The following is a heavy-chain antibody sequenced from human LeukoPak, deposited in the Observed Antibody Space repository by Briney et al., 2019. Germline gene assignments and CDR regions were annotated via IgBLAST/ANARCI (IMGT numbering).Heavy chain of an antibody. Sequence: GGSLRLSCAASGFTFSSYSMNWVRQAPGKGLEWVSYISSSSSTIYYADSVKGRFTISRDNAKSLLYLQMNSLRAEDTAVYYCARVDSLSASDYWGQGTLVTVSS. CDR2: ISSSSSTI. CDR3: ARVDSLSASDY. D-gene: IGHD2-21*01. V-gene: IGHV3-48*01. CDR1: GFTFSSYS. J-gene: IGHJ4*02.